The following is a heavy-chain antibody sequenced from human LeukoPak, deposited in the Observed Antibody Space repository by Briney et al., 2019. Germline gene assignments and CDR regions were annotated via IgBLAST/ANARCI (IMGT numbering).Heavy chain of an antibody. CDR2: ISSSSSTI. CDR3: ASKFWAAGRDY. D-gene: IGHD6-13*01. CDR1: GFTFSSYS. V-gene: IGHV3-48*04. Sequence: PGGSLRLSCAASGFTFSSYSMNWVRQAPGKGLEWVSYISSSSSTIYYADSVKGRFTISRDNAKNSLYLQMNSLRAEDTAVYYCASKFWAAGRDYWGQGTLVTVSS. J-gene: IGHJ4*02.